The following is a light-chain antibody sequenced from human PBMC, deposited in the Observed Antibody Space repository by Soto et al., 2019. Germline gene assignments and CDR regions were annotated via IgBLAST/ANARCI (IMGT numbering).Light chain of an antibody. CDR3: RLTYTAPLT. J-gene: IGKJ4*01. Sequence: DIQLTQSPSSLSAFVGDRVTFTCRVSRAISSSLKFYGLKPVKGPELLISTTVHVQSGVPSRFSGRRSGTFFSLTINSLLPEDVATYYGRLTYTAPLTVGGGARVKI. CDR2: TTV. CDR1: RAISSS. V-gene: IGKV1-27*01.